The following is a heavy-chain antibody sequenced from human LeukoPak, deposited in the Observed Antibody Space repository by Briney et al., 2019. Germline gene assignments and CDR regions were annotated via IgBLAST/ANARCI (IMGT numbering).Heavy chain of an antibody. J-gene: IGHJ4*02. CDR1: GFTFSSYA. CDR2: ISYDGSNK. V-gene: IGHV3-30-3*01. D-gene: IGHD6-13*01. CDR3: ARDQQQLVRY. Sequence: GGSLRLSCAASGFTFSSYAMHWVRQAPGKGLEWVAVISYDGSNKYYADSVKGRFTISRDNSKNTLYLQMNSLRAEDTAVYYCARDQQQLVRYWGQGTLVTVSS.